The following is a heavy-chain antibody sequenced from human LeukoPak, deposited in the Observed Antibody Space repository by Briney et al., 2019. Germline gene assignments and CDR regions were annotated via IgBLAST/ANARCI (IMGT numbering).Heavy chain of an antibody. Sequence: GGSLRLSCAASGFTFSNYGMSWVRQAPGKGLEWVSSISGSGGSTYYADSVKGRFTISRDNSKNTLYLQMNSLRAEDTAVYYCAKGLNYYGSGSYSSYWGQGTLVTVSS. J-gene: IGHJ4*02. D-gene: IGHD3-10*01. CDR2: ISGSGGST. V-gene: IGHV3-23*01. CDR1: GFTFSNYG. CDR3: AKGLNYYGSGSYSSY.